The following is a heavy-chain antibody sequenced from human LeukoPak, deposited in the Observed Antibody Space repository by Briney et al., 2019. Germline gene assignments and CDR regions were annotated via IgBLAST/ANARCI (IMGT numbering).Heavy chain of an antibody. CDR1: GFTFSSYS. CDR2: ISSSSSYI. D-gene: IGHD3-10*01. J-gene: IGHJ4*02. V-gene: IGHV3-21*01. CDR3: ARDFFGTGSDRGYFDY. Sequence: GGSLRLSCAASGFTFSSYSMNWVRQAPGKGLEWVSSISSSSSYIYYADSVKGRFTISRDNAKNSLYLQMNSLRAEDTAVYYCARDFFGTGSDRGYFDYWGQGTLVTVSS.